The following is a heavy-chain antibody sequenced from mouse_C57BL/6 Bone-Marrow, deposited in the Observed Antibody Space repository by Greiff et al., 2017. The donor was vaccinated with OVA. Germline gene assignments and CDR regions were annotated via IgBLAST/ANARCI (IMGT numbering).Heavy chain of an antibody. V-gene: IGHV3-6*01. CDR3: AREGLLPYFDY. D-gene: IGHD2-10*01. J-gene: IGHJ2*01. CDR1: GYSITSGYY. CDR2: ISYDGSN. Sequence: ESGPGLVKPSQSLSLTCSVTGYSITSGYYWNWIRQFPGNKLEWMGYISYDGSNNYNPSLKNRISITRDTSKNQFFLKLNSVTTEDTATYYCAREGLLPYFDYWGQGTTLTVSS.